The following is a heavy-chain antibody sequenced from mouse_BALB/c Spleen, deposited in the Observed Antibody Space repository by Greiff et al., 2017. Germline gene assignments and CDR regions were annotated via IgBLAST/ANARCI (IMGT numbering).Heavy chain of an antibody. CDR2: IRLKSNNYAT. J-gene: IGHJ3*01. D-gene: IGHD2-4*01. Sequence: EVQRVESGGGLVQPGGSMKLSCVASGFTFSNYWMNWVRQSPEKGLEWVAEIRLKSNNYATHYAESVKGRFTISRDDSKSSVYLQMNNLRAEDTGIYYCTLIYYDYDGAYWGQGTLVTVSA. CDR1: GFTFSNYW. CDR3: TLIYYDYDGAY. V-gene: IGHV6-6*02.